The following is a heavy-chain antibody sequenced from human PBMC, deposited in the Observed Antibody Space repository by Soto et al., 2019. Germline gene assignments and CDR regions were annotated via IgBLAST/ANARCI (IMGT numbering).Heavy chain of an antibody. V-gene: IGHV4-39*01. Sequence: PSETLSLTCTVSSASISGSSYTWGWIRQPPGKGLEWIGSIYYSGTTYYNPSLNSRVTVSVDTSKNQFSLKVTSVTAADTAVYYCARLHGYCISSSCHGHYAMDVWGQGTTVTAP. CDR3: ARLHGYCISSSCHGHYAMDV. CDR1: SASISGSSYT. J-gene: IGHJ6*02. D-gene: IGHD2-2*01. CDR2: IYYSGTT.